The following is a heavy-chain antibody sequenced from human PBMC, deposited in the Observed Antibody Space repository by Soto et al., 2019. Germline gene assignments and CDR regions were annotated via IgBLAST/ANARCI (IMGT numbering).Heavy chain of an antibody. J-gene: IGHJ5*02. CDR1: GGSISSGGYS. V-gene: IGHV4-30-2*01. CDR3: ARTESGTFDP. CDR2: IYHSGST. D-gene: IGHD1-7*01. Sequence: QMQLQESGSGLVKPSQTLSLTCAVSGGSISSGGYSWSWIRQPPGKGLEWIGYIYHSGSTYYNPSLKSRVTISVDRSTNQFSLKLSSVTAAETAVYYCARTESGTFDPWGQGTLVTVSS.